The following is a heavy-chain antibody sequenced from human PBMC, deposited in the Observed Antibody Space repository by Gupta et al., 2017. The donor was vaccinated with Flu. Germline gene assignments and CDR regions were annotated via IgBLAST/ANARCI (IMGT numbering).Heavy chain of an antibody. CDR3: GKYLYGHSYYGVDV. D-gene: IGHD4-17*01. Sequence: QAPGRGLEWVSVINTSGGGTYYADSVKGRFTISRDNSKNTLYLQMNSLRAEDTAVYYCGKYLYGHSYYGVDVWGQGTTVTVSS. V-gene: IGHV3-23*01. CDR2: INTSGGGT. J-gene: IGHJ6*02.